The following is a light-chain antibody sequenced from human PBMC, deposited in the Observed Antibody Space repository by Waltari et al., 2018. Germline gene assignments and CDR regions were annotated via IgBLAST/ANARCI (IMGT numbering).Light chain of an antibody. CDR3: QVWDSSNDHPVV. Sequence: SYVLTQPPSVSVAPGKTAGVICGGKDIGSQTVHWSQQKPGQAPVVVISYDSDRPSGIPERFAGSNSGDTATLTIRRVEAGDEADYYCQVWDSSNDHPVVFGGGTKLTVL. V-gene: IGLV3-21*04. J-gene: IGLJ2*01. CDR2: YDS. CDR1: DIGSQT.